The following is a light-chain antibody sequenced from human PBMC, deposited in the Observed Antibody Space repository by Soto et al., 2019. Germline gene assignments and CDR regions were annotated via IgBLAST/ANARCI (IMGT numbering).Light chain of an antibody. V-gene: IGLV2-8*01. CDR2: EVS. J-gene: IGLJ1*01. Sequence: QSVLTQPASVSGSPGQSITISCTGSSSDVGGYNYVSWYQQHPGKAPQLMIYEVSKRPSGVPDRFSGSKSGNTASLTVSGLQAEDEADYYCSSYAGSSNVFGTGTKVTVL. CDR3: SSYAGSSNV. CDR1: SSDVGGYNY.